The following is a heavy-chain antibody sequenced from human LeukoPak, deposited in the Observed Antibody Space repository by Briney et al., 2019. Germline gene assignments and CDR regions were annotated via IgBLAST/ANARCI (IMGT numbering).Heavy chain of an antibody. Sequence: ASVKVSCKASGFTFTSYYMHWVRQAPGQGLEWMGIINPSGSYTNYAQKFQGRVTMTRDMSTGTVNMELSSLRSEDTAVYYCARAQGSYYHYYMDVWGKGTTVTVSS. CDR1: GFTFTSYY. V-gene: IGHV1-46*01. J-gene: IGHJ6*03. D-gene: IGHD1-26*01. CDR3: ARAQGSYYHYYMDV. CDR2: INPSGSYT.